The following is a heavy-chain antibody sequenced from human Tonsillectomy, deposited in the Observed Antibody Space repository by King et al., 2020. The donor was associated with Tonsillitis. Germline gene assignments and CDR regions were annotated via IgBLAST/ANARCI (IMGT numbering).Heavy chain of an antibody. CDR3: TTGVTGRGYDLVAYFDY. V-gene: IGHV3-15*01. CDR1: GFSFSNAW. CDR2: IKSKTDGGTT. D-gene: IGHD5-12*01. J-gene: IGHJ4*02. Sequence: EVQLVESGGGLVKPGGSLRLSCAASGFSFSNAWMSWVRQAPGKGLEWVGRIKSKTDGGTTDYAAPVKGRFTISRDDSKNTLYLQMNSLKTEDTAVYYCTTGVTGRGYDLVAYFDYWGQGTLVTVSS.